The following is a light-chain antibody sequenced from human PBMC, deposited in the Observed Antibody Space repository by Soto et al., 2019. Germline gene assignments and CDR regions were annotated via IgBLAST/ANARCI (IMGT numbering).Light chain of an antibody. CDR1: SSDVGGYKC. CDR3: SSYAGSILGV. Sequence: QSALTQPPSASGSPGQSVTISCTGTSSDVGGYKCVSWYQQHPGKAPKLMIYEVSKRPSGVPDRFSGSKSGNTASLTVSGLQAEDEADYYCSSYAGSILGVFGGGTKLTVL. CDR2: EVS. V-gene: IGLV2-8*01. J-gene: IGLJ3*02.